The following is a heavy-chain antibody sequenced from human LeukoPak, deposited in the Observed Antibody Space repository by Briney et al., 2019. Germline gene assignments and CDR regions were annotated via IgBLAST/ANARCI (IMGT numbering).Heavy chain of an antibody. Sequence: GGSLRLSCAASGFTFSSYWMSWVRQAPGKGLEWVANIKQDGSEKYYVDSVKGRFTISRDNAKNSLYLQINSLRAEDTAVYYCARPLYYYDSSGSDYWGQGTLVTVSS. CDR2: IKQDGSEK. CDR1: GFTFSSYW. V-gene: IGHV3-7*01. D-gene: IGHD3-22*01. J-gene: IGHJ4*02. CDR3: ARPLYYYDSSGSDY.